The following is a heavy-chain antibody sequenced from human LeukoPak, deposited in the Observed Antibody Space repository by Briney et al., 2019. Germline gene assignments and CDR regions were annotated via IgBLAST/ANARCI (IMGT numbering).Heavy chain of an antibody. V-gene: IGHV3-21*01. D-gene: IGHD3-22*01. CDR2: ISSSSSYI. Sequence: EPGGSLRLSCAASGFTFSSYSMNWVRQAPGKGLEWVSSISSSSSYIYYADSVKGRFTISRDNAKNSPYLQMNSLRAEDTAVYYCARYYRSPRDPYYYDSSGYSRPDAFDIWGQGTMVTVSS. CDR3: ARYYRSPRDPYYYDSSGYSRPDAFDI. CDR1: GFTFSSYS. J-gene: IGHJ3*02.